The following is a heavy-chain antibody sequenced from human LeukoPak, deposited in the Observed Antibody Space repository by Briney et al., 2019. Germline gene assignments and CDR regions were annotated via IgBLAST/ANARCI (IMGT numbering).Heavy chain of an antibody. J-gene: IGHJ6*02. D-gene: IGHD3-10*01. CDR3: AKTYYYGSGRTRYYYYYGMDV. CDR1: GFTLSSYA. CDR2: ISYDGSNK. Sequence: GGSLRLSCAASGFTLSSYAMHWVRQAPDKGLEWVAVISYDGSNKYNADSVKGRFTISRDNSKNTLYLQMNSLRAEDTAVYYCAKTYYYGSGRTRYYYYYGMDVWGQGTTVTVSS. V-gene: IGHV3-30-3*01.